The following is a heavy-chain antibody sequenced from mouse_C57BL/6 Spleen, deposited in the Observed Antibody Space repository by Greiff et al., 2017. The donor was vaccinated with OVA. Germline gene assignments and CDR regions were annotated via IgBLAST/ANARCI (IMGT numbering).Heavy chain of an antibody. J-gene: IGHJ3*01. V-gene: IGHV1-42*01. CDR1: GYSFTGYY. D-gene: IGHD2-5*01. CDR2: INPSTGGT. CDR3: ALYSNYLAY. Sequence: EVKVEESGPELVKPGASVKISCKASGYSFTGYYMNWVKQSPEKSLEWIGEINPSTGGTTYNQKFKAKATLTVDKSSSTAYMQLKSLTSEDSAVYYCALYSNYLAYWGQGTLVTVSA.